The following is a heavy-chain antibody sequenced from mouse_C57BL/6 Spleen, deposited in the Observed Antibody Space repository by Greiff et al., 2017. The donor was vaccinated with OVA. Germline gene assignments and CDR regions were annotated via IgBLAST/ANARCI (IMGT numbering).Heavy chain of an antibody. J-gene: IGHJ3*01. Sequence: QVQLQQPGAELVKPGASVKLSCKASGYTFTSYWMQWVKQRPGQGLEWIGAIDPSDSYTNYNQKFKGKATLTVDTASSTAYMQLSSLTSEDSAVYYCARSDDYDPAWFAYWGQGTLVTVSA. V-gene: IGHV1-50*01. CDR3: ARSDDYDPAWFAY. CDR1: GYTFTSYW. D-gene: IGHD2-4*01. CDR2: IDPSDSYT.